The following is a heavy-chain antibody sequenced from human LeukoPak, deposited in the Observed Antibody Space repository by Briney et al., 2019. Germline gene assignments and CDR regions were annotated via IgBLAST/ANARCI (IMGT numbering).Heavy chain of an antibody. Sequence: SETLSLTCTVSGGSISSYYWSWVRQPAGKGLEWIGRIYASGNTNYNPSLKGRVTMTVDTSKNQFSLNLSSVTAADTAVYYCARGRGSSWYYFDSWGQGTMVTVSS. CDR2: IYASGNT. CDR3: ARGRGSSWYYFDS. D-gene: IGHD6-13*01. CDR1: GGSISSYY. J-gene: IGHJ3*01. V-gene: IGHV4-4*07.